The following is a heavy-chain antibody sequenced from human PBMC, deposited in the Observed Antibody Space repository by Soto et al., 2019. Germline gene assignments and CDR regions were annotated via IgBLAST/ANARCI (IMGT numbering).Heavy chain of an antibody. CDR1: GDKVFSNSAA. J-gene: IGHJ6*02. CDR2: TYYRSKWYN. V-gene: IGHV6-1*01. Sequence: SQPLSLTCAISGDKVFSNSAAWNWIRKSPSRGLEWLGRTYYRSKWYNDYAVSVKSRITINPDTSKNQFSLQLNSVTPEDTAVYYCARDTIAAKIYYYGMDVWGQGTTVTVS. D-gene: IGHD6-13*01. CDR3: ARDTIAAKIYYYGMDV.